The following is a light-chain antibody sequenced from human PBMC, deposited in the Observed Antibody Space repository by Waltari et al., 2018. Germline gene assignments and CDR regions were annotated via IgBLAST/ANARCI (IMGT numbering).Light chain of an antibody. CDR1: ESVSNY. CDR3: QQGSILPLT. Sequence: EVVLTQSPVTLSLAAGERATLPCRASESVSNYLAWSQQKPGQSPRLLIYDTSKRATGIPARFSGSGYGTDFTLTINNLEAEDFALYYCQQGSILPLTFGGGTNVEIK. CDR2: DTS. V-gene: IGKV3-11*01. J-gene: IGKJ4*01.